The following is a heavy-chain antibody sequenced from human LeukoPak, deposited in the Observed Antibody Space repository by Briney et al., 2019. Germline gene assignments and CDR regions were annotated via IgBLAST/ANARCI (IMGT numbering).Heavy chain of an antibody. Sequence: GRSLRLSCAASGFTFSSYAMHWVRQAPGKGLEWVAVISYDGSNKYYADSVKGRFTISRDNSKNTLYLQMNSLRAEDTAVYYCARDGRSPAAFDIWGQGTMVTVSS. CDR2: ISYDGSNK. CDR1: GFTFSSYA. J-gene: IGHJ3*02. D-gene: IGHD1-26*01. CDR3: ARDGRSPAAFDI. V-gene: IGHV3-30-3*01.